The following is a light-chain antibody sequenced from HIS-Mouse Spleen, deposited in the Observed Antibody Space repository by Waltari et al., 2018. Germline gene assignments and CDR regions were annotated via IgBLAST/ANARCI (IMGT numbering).Light chain of an antibody. CDR3: QVWDSSSDHVV. CDR2: DDR. Sequence: SYVLTQPPSVSVAPGKTARITCGGNNIGSKSVHWYQQKPGQAPVLVVYDDRDRPSGCPGRCACAKSGNTATLTISRVEAGDEADYYCQVWDSSSDHVVFGGGTKLTVL. CDR1: NIGSKS. V-gene: IGLV3-21*03. J-gene: IGLJ2*01.